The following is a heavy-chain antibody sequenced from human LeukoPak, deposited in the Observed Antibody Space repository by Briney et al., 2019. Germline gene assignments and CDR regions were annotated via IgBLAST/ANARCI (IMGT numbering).Heavy chain of an antibody. Sequence: GGSLRLSCAASGFTFSSYAISWVRQAPGQGLEWMGRIIPILGIANYAQKFQGRVTITADKSTSTAYMELSSLRSEDTAVYYCARLGHDYLYYGMDVWGQGTTVTVSS. V-gene: IGHV1-69*04. J-gene: IGHJ6*02. CDR1: GFTFSSYA. CDR3: ARLGHDYLYYGMDV. D-gene: IGHD4-11*01. CDR2: IIPILGIA.